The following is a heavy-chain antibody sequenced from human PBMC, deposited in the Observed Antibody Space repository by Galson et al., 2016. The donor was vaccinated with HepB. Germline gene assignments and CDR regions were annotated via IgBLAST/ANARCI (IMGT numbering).Heavy chain of an antibody. Sequence: SLRLSCAASGFTFSSYGFHWVRQAPDKGLEWVAVIWHDGSKKYYADSVKGRFTFSRDNSKNTLYLQMNSLRAEDTAVYYCAKVLPYSAGHGMDVRGQGTTVTVSS. CDR2: IWHDGSKK. V-gene: IGHV3-33*06. J-gene: IGHJ6*01. D-gene: IGHD6-13*01. CDR1: GFTFSSYG. CDR3: AKVLPYSAGHGMDV.